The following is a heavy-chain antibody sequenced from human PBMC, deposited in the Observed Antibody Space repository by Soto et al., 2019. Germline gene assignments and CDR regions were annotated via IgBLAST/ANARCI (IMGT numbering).Heavy chain of an antibody. CDR1: GFSFSTSAVG. CDR2: IYWDDDK. D-gene: IGHD6-13*01. J-gene: IGHJ4*02. CDR3: AHVYWAASGTRYYFDY. Sequence: QITLKESGPTLVNPTQTLTLTCTFSGFSFSTSAVGVGWIRQPPGKALEWLALIYWDDDKRYSPSLKSRLTITKDTSRNQVVVTMANMDPVDTATYYCAHVYWAASGTRYYFDYWGQGTLVTVSS. V-gene: IGHV2-5*02.